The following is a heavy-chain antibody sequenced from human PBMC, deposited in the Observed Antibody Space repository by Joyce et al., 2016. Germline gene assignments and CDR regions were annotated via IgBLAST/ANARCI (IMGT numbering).Heavy chain of an antibody. CDR2: IIPSVGGA. D-gene: IGHD2/OR15-2a*01. CDR3: TRGRIEYSKTFNAYDI. J-gene: IGHJ3*02. V-gene: IGHV1-69*04. CDR1: GGNFYDCT. Sequence: VQLVQSGAEVKKPGSSVKVSCKVSGGNFYDCTITWVRQAPGQGLEWVGRIIPSVGGANYERKFRGRVALTADKSTATAYLELNSLRLDDTAMFFCTRGRIEYSKTFNAYDIWGQGTMVTVSS.